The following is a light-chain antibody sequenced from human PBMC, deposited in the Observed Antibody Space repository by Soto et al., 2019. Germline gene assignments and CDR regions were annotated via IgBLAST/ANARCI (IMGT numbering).Light chain of an antibody. CDR3: QSYDSSLSGYG. CDR2: GNS. CDR1: SSNIGAGYD. J-gene: IGLJ1*01. V-gene: IGLV1-40*01. Sequence: QSVLTQPPSVSGAPGQRVTISCTGSSSNIGAGYDVHWYQQLPGTAPKLLIYGNSNRPSGVPDRFSGSKSGTSASLAITGLQAEDEADYYCQSYDSSLSGYGFRTRAKV.